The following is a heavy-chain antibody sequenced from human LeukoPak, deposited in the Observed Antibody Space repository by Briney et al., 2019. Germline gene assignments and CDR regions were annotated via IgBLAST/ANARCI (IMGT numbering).Heavy chain of an antibody. Sequence: GESLRLSCAASGFTFSRFWMSWVRQAPGKGLEWVANMRYDGSEIHCVDSVKGRFTISRHNAKSSVYLQMNSLRAEDTAIYYCAKEATITAYNFDYWGQGALVTVSS. CDR2: MRYDGSEI. V-gene: IGHV3-7*01. CDR3: AKEATITAYNFDY. CDR1: GFTFSRFW. J-gene: IGHJ4*02. D-gene: IGHD5-24*01.